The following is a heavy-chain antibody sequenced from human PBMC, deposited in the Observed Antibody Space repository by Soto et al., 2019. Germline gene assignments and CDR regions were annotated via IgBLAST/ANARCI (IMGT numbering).Heavy chain of an antibody. CDR2: INPNSGGT. V-gene: IGHV1-2*04. Sequence: ASVKVSCKASGYTFTGYYMHWVRQAPGQGLEWMGWINPNSGGTNYAQKFQGWVTMTRDTSISTAYMELSRLRSDDTAVYYCARDGIAAAGTGYAFDIWGQGTMVTVSS. CDR3: ARDGIAAAGTGYAFDI. CDR1: GYTFTGYY. J-gene: IGHJ3*02. D-gene: IGHD6-13*01.